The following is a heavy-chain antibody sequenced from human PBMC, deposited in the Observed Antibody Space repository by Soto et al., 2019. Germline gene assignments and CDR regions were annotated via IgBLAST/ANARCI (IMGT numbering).Heavy chain of an antibody. D-gene: IGHD6-19*01. V-gene: IGHV4-39*01. J-gene: IGHJ4*02. CDR2: IYYSGST. Sequence: SETLSLTCTVSGGSISSSSYYWGWIRQPPGKGLEWIGSIYYSGSTYYNPSLKSRVTMSVDTSKNQFSLKLSSVTAADTAVYYCARHGRGSGWTEELDYWGRGTLVTVSS. CDR3: ARHGRGSGWTEELDY. CDR1: GGSISSSSYY.